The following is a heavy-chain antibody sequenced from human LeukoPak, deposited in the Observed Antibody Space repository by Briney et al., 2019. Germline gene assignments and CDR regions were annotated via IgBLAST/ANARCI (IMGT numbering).Heavy chain of an antibody. J-gene: IGHJ3*02. CDR1: GYTFTGHY. CDR3: ARGAYGGNADAFDI. Sequence: GASVKVSCKASGYTFTGHYVHWLRQAPGHGLEWMGWISPNSGDTHYVQSFQGRVTMASDTSISTAYMELTRLTSDDTAVYYCARGAYGGNADAFDIWGQGTLVTVSS. D-gene: IGHD4-23*01. V-gene: IGHV1-2*02. CDR2: ISPNSGDT.